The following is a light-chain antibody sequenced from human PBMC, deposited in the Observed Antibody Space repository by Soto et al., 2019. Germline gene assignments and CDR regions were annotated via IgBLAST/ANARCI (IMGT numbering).Light chain of an antibody. Sequence: TQSPATLSLSPGERATLSCRASQSVSSYLAWYQQKPGQAPRLLIYDASNRATGIPARFSGSGSGTDFTLTISSLEPEDFAVYYCQQRSNWRETFGQGTKVDIK. CDR1: QSVSSY. J-gene: IGKJ1*01. CDR2: DAS. V-gene: IGKV3-11*01. CDR3: QQRSNWRET.